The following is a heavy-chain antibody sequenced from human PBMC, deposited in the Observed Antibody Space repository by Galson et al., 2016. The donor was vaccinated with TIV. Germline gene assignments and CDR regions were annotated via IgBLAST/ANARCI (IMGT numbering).Heavy chain of an antibody. CDR3: ARTYDYGDKYYFGMDV. CDR1: GFNFNNYA. CDR2: ISYDGSNK. D-gene: IGHD4-17*01. Sequence: SLRLSCAAAGFNFNNYAMHWVRQAPGKGLEWVAGISYDGSNKNYAQFVKGRITVSRDTSRNTQYLQMNSLRPEDTAVYYCARTYDYGDKYYFGMDVWGQGTTVTVSS. V-gene: IGHV3-30*14. J-gene: IGHJ6*02.